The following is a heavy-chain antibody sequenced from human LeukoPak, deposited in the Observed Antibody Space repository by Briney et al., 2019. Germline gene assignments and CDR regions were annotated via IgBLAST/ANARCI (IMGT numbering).Heavy chain of an antibody. Sequence: ASVKVSCKASGYTFTSYDINWVRQATGQGLEWTGWMNPNSGNTGYAQKFQGRVTMTRNTSISTAYMELSSLRSEDTAVYYCARARRGSSGRGWFDPWGQGTLVTVSS. CDR3: ARARRGSSGRGWFDP. CDR1: GYTFTSYD. J-gene: IGHJ5*02. D-gene: IGHD6-19*01. V-gene: IGHV1-8*01. CDR2: MNPNSGNT.